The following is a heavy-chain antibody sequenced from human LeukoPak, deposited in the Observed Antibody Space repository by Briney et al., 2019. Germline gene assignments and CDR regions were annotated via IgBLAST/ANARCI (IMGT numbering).Heavy chain of an antibody. CDR2: IYPGDSDT. CDR3: ASGQNPNFVRAFDI. CDR1: GYSFASYW. D-gene: IGHD2/OR15-2a*01. V-gene: IGHV5-51*01. J-gene: IGHJ3*02. Sequence: PGESLKISCKASGYSFASYWIGWVRQMPGKGLEWMGIIYPGDSDTRYSPSFQGQVTISTDKSISTAYLQWSSLKASDTAMYYCASGQNPNFVRAFDIWGQGTMVSVSS.